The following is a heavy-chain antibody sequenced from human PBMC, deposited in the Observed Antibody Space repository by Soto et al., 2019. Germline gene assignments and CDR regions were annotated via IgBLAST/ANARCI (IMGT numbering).Heavy chain of an antibody. CDR1: GGTFSSYA. D-gene: IGHD1-26*01. J-gene: IGHJ4*02. CDR3: AIGLPLPTPLDY. V-gene: IGHV1-69*13. Sequence: SVKVSCKASGGTFSSYAISWVRQAPGQGLEWMGGIIPIFGTANYAQKFQGRVTITADESTSTAYMELSSLRSEATAVYYCAIGLPLPTPLDYWGQGILVTVSS. CDR2: IIPIFGTA.